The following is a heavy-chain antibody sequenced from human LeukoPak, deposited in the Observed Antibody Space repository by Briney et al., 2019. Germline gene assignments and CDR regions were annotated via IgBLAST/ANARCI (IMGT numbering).Heavy chain of an antibody. CDR1: VFIFTTYS. CDR2: VSSSGSDT. CDR3: ARRVLGAVGYFDY. V-gene: IGHV3-23*05. D-gene: IGHD4-23*01. J-gene: IGHJ4*02. Sequence: GGSLRLSCAASVFIFTTYSMGWVRQLPGKGLGWVSSVSSSGSDTYYTSSVKGRFTISRDNSKNTLYLQVNSLRVEDTAVYYCARRVLGAVGYFDYWGQGALVTVSS.